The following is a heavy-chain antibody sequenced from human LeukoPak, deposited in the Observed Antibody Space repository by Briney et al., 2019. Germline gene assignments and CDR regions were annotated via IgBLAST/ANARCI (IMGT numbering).Heavy chain of an antibody. Sequence: SETLSLTCTVSGGSISSTNFYWGWIRQPPGKGLEWIGSVHSNGNSYYNPSLKSRVTISVDTSKNQFSLNLRSVTAADTAVYYCVTYYFDSSGPKKNYWGQGTLVTVSS. CDR1: GGSISSTNFY. V-gene: IGHV4-39*01. J-gene: IGHJ4*02. D-gene: IGHD3-22*01. CDR3: VTYYFDSSGPKKNY. CDR2: VHSNGNS.